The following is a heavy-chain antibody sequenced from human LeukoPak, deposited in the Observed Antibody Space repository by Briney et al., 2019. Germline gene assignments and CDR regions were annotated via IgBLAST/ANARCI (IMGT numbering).Heavy chain of an antibody. J-gene: IGHJ4*02. V-gene: IGHV3-23*01. CDR1: GLTFSTYA. Sequence: GGSLRLSCAASGLTFSTYAMSWVRQAPGKGLEWVSTLGGGGVDTYYADSVKGRFTISRDNSKNTLYLQMYSLRAEDTAVYYCAKILSGTYSFDLWGQGTLVTVSS. CDR2: LGGGGVDT. CDR3: AKILSGTYSFDL. D-gene: IGHD1-26*01.